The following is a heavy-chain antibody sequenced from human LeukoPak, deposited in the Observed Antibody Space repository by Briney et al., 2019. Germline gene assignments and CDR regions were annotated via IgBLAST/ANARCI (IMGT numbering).Heavy chain of an antibody. CDR1: GYTFTGYY. V-gene: IGHV1-46*01. Sequence: ASVKVSCKASGYTFTGYYMHWVRQAPGQGLEWMGIINPSGGSTSYAQKFQGRVTMTRDTSTSTVYMELSSLRSEDTAVYYCARLAAAGTAGDYWGQGTLVTVSS. J-gene: IGHJ4*02. D-gene: IGHD6-13*01. CDR2: INPSGGST. CDR3: ARLAAAGTAGDY.